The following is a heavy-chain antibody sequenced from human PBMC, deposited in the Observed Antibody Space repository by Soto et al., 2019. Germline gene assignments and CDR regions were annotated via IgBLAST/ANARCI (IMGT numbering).Heavy chain of an antibody. Sequence: PGGSLRLSCAASGFTFSSYSMKWVRQAPGKGLEWVSSISSSSSYIYYADSVKVRFTISRDNAKNSLYLQMNSLRAEDTAVYYCARGGYSSSSRYYYYGLDVWGQGTTVTVSS. CDR2: ISSSSSYI. V-gene: IGHV3-21*01. D-gene: IGHD6-6*01. J-gene: IGHJ6*02. CDR3: ARGGYSSSSRYYYYGLDV. CDR1: GFTFSSYS.